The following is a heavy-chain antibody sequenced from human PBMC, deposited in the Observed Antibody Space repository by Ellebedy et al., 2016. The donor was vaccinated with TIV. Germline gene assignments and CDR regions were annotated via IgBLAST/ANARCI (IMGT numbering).Heavy chain of an antibody. CDR3: ARGEGGVWHKH. V-gene: IGHV3-30*19. D-gene: IGHD3-16*01. J-gene: IGHJ1*01. CDR1: GFTFSGYG. Sequence: GGSLRLSXAASGFTFSGYGMHWVRQAPGKGLEWMAVISYDGSRQYYADSVKHRFTMSRDNSKNTLYLQMNSLRAEDTAVYYCARGEGGVWHKHWGQGTLVTVSS. CDR2: ISYDGSRQ.